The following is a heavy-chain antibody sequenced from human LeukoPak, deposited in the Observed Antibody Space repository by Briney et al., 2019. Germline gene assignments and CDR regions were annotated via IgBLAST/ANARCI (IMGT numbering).Heavy chain of an antibody. V-gene: IGHV3-15*01. D-gene: IGHD2/OR15-2a*01. CDR1: GFTFSNDG. J-gene: IGHJ4*02. CDR3: AADTPVPLAQIDY. Sequence: PGGTLRLSCAVSGFTFSNDGMNWVRQAPGKGLEWVGRVRAKTDGGTTEYAAPEKGRFSISRDDSTNTVYLQMNSLITDDTAIYYCAADTPVPLAQIDYWGQGALVTVSS. CDR2: VRAKTDGGTT.